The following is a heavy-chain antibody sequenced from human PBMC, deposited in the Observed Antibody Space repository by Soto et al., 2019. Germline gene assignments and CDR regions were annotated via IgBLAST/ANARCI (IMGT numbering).Heavy chain of an antibody. V-gene: IGHV4-39*01. Sequence: SETLSLTCNVSGVSISSTSYNWGWIRQPPGKGLEWIGTLDYSATTYYNPSFESRVDISVDTSKSQFSLNVTSVTAADTAVYFCARGRYCLTGRCFPNWFDSWGQGALVTVSS. J-gene: IGHJ5*01. CDR3: ARGRYCLTGRCFPNWFDS. CDR2: LDYSATT. D-gene: IGHD7-27*01. CDR1: GVSISSTSYN.